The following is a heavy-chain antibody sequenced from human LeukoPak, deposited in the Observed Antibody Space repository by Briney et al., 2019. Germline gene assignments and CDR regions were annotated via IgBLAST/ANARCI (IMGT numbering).Heavy chain of an antibody. D-gene: IGHD4-23*01. Sequence: GASVKVSCKASGGTFSSYAISWVRQAPGQGLEWMGRVIPILGIANYAQKFQGRVTITADKSTSTAYMELSSLRSEDTAVYYCARSGPGLENYGGNSGSLGGSSYSIDYWGQGTLVTVSS. CDR1: GGTFSSYA. CDR2: VIPILGIA. CDR3: ARSGPGLENYGGNSGSLGGSSYSIDY. V-gene: IGHV1-69*04. J-gene: IGHJ4*02.